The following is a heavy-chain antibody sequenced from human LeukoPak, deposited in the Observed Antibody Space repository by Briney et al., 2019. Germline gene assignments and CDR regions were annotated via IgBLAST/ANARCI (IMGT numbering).Heavy chain of an antibody. CDR2: IKKQDGDEK. J-gene: IGHJ6*04. Sequence: PGGSLRLSCAGSGFTFSTYWMSWVRQAPGKGLEWVANIKKQDGDEKNYVDSVKGRFTISRDNAKNSLYLQTSSLRAEDTAVYYCASGGHLDVWGTGTTVTVSS. D-gene: IGHD3-16*01. V-gene: IGHV3-7*01. CDR1: GFTFSTYW. CDR3: ASGGHLDV.